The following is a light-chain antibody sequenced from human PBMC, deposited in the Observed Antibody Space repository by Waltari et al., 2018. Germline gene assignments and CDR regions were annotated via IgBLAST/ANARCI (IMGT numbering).Light chain of an antibody. V-gene: IGKV1-5*03. CDR3: QQYNSYALLT. CDR2: KAS. J-gene: IGKJ4*01. CDR1: QSLSKW. Sequence: DIQMTQSPSTLSASVGDRFSITCRATQSLSKWLAWYQQKPGKAPKLLMYKASTLESGVPSRLSGSGSGTEFTLSISSLQPDDCATYYCQQYNSYALLTFGGGTKVEIK.